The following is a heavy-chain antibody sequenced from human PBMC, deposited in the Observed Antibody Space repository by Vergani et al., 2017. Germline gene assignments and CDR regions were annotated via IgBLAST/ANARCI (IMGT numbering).Heavy chain of an antibody. CDR1: GGSFSGHY. V-gene: IGHV4-34*01. CDR3: ARGFDMVRGVILNPVHDAFDI. Sequence: QVQLQQWGAGLLKPSETLSLTCAVYGGSFSGHYWSWIRQPPGKGLEWIGEINHSGSTNYNPSLKSRGTISVDTSKNQFSLKLSSVTAADTAVYYCARGFDMVRGVILNPVHDAFDIWGQGTMVTVSS. D-gene: IGHD3-10*01. J-gene: IGHJ3*02. CDR2: INHSGST.